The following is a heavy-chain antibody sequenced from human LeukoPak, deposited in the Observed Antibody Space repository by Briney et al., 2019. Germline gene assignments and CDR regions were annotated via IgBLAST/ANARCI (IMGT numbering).Heavy chain of an antibody. CDR1: GFTFSSYA. J-gene: IGHJ4*02. Sequence: GGSLRLSCAASGFTFSSYAMHWVRQAPGKGLEYVSAISSNGGSTYYADSVKGRFTISRDNSKNTLHLQMSSLRAEDTAVYYCVKEGEIGYLDWLLSGYFDYWGQGTLVTVSS. CDR2: ISSNGGST. V-gene: IGHV3-64D*06. CDR3: VKEGEIGYLDWLLSGYFDY. D-gene: IGHD3-9*01.